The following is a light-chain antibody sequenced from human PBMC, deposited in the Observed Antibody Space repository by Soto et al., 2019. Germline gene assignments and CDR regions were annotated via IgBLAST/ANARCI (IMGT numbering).Light chain of an antibody. Sequence: DIKMTQSPSSLSASVGDRVTITCRTSQNINSYLHWYQQKPGKAPKLLIYTASRLQSGVPSRFSGSGYGTDFTLTISSLQPEDFATYYCQQSYSTPITFGQGTRLGIK. V-gene: IGKV1-39*01. CDR3: QQSYSTPIT. J-gene: IGKJ5*01. CDR2: TAS. CDR1: QNINSY.